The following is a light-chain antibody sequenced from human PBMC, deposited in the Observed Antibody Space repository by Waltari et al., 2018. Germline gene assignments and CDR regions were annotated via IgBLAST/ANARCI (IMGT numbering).Light chain of an antibody. CDR2: DVT. J-gene: IGLJ3*02. Sequence: QSALTQPRSVSGSLGQSVTISCTGTSTDVGGYNYVSWYQQRPGEAPQLKIYDVTQRPSGVPDRFSGSKSGHAASLAISGLQGEDEADYYCCSYADRFTVILFGAGTKLTVL. CDR1: STDVGGYNY. CDR3: CSYADRFTVIL. V-gene: IGLV2-11*01.